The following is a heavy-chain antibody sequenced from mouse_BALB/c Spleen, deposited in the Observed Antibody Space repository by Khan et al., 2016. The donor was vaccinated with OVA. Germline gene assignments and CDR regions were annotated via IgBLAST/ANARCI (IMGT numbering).Heavy chain of an antibody. Sequence: QVQLKESGAELAKPGASVKMSCKASGYTFTTYWMHWVKQRPGQGLEWIGYINPSSGYIEYNEKFKDRATLSADKSSSTAYMQLSSLTSEDSAVYYCTRDRIDYWGQGTTLTVSS. V-gene: IGHV1-7*01. J-gene: IGHJ2*01. CDR1: GYTFTTYW. CDR3: TRDRIDY. CDR2: INPSSGYI.